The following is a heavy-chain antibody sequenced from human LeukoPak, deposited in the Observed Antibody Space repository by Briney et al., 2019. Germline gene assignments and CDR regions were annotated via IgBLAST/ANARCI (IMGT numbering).Heavy chain of an antibody. Sequence: ASVKVSCKASGYTFTSYGISWVRQAPGQGLEWMGWMNPNSGNTGYAQKFQGRVTMTRNTSISTAYMELSSLRSEDTAVYYCNRLVVAATFGYFDYWGQGTLVTVSS. CDR3: NRLVVAATFGYFDY. D-gene: IGHD2-15*01. V-gene: IGHV1-8*02. CDR2: MNPNSGNT. J-gene: IGHJ4*02. CDR1: GYTFTSYG.